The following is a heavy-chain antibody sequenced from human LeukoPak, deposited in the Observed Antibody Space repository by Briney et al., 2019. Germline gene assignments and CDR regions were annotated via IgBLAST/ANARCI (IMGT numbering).Heavy chain of an antibody. Sequence: SGPTLVKPTQTLTLTCTFSGFSLSTSGVGVGWIRQPPGKALEWLALNYSDDDKRYSPSLKSSLTITKDTSKNQVVLTMTNMDPVDTATYYCAQSDYGDYGDYWGQGTLVTVSS. CDR2: NYSDDDK. CDR1: GFSLSTSGVG. D-gene: IGHD4-17*01. V-gene: IGHV2-5*02. J-gene: IGHJ4*02. CDR3: AQSDYGDYGDY.